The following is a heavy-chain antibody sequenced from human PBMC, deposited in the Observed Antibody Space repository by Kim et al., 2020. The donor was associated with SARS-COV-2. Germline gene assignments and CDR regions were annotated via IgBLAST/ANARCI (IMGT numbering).Heavy chain of an antibody. CDR3: ARRRSSWYSQIDF. CDR1: GFTFSDYY. V-gene: IGHV3-11*03. J-gene: IGHJ4*02. D-gene: IGHD6-13*01. CDR2: ITTSSTYT. Sequence: LSLTCAASGFTFSDYYMSWIRQAPGKGLECVSYITTSSTYTNYADSVKGRFTISRDNAENSLYLQMNSLRAEDTAVYYCARRRSSWYSQIDFWGQGTLVTVSS.